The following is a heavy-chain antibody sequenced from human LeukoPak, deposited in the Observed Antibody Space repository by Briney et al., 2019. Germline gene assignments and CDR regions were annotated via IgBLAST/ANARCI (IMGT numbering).Heavy chain of an antibody. CDR3: ANGDGRVAALDY. V-gene: IGHV3-11*01. CDR2: ISSSGSTI. D-gene: IGHD2-15*01. J-gene: IGHJ4*02. Sequence: PGGSLRLSCAASRFIFSDYYMSWIRQAPGKGLEWVSYISSSGSTIYYADSVKGRFTISRDNAKNSLYLQMDSLRAEDTAVYYCANGDGRVAALDYWGQGTLVTVSS. CDR1: RFIFSDYY.